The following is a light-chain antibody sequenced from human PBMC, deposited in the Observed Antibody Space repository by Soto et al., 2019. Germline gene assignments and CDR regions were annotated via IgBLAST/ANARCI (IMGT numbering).Light chain of an antibody. CDR2: SAS. V-gene: IGKV1-9*01. Sequence: DVQFTQSPSLLSASVGDTVTITCLASQALSNYLAWYQQKPGKAPDLLIYSASTLQSGVPSRFSGSGSETEFSLTIRALQPEDFATYYCQQLSRYPLTFGGGTKVDIK. CDR3: QQLSRYPLT. CDR1: QALSNY. J-gene: IGKJ4*01.